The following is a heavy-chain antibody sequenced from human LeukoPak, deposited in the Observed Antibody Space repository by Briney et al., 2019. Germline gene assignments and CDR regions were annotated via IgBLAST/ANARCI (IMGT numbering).Heavy chain of an antibody. CDR2: ISAYNGNT. V-gene: IGHV1-18*01. Sequence: ASVKVSCKASGYTFTSYGISWVRQAPGQGLEWMGWISAYNGNTNDAQKLQGRVTMTTDTSTSTAYMELRSLRSDDTAVYYCARDQSGEGTVTTRHDYWGQGTLVTVS. D-gene: IGHD4-11*01. CDR3: ARDQSGEGTVTTRHDY. J-gene: IGHJ4*02. CDR1: GYTFTSYG.